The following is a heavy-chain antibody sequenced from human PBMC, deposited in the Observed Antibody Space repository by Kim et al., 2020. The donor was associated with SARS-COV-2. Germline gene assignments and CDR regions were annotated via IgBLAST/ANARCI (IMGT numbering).Heavy chain of an antibody. CDR1: GFTFSSYW. V-gene: IGHV3-7*01. CDR3: ASDDRYFATDQTDALDI. J-gene: IGHJ3*02. Sequence: GGSLRLSCAASGFTFSSYWMSWVRQAPGKGLEWVANIKQDGSEKYYVDSVKGRFTISRDNAKNSLYLQMNSLRAEDTAVYYRASDDRYFATDQTDALDILRRGTMVTVSS. D-gene: IGHD3-9*01. CDR2: IKQDGSEK.